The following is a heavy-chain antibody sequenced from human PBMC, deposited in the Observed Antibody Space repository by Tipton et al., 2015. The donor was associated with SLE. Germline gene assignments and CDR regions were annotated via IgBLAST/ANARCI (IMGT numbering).Heavy chain of an antibody. CDR1: GFTFSDHY. CDR3: TRDPGYCSSSSCPRGFDY. J-gene: IGHJ4*02. V-gene: IGHV3-72*01. D-gene: IGHD2-2*01. CDR2: TRNKANSYTT. Sequence: LSLTCAASGFTFSDHYMDWVRQAPGKGLEWVGRTRNKANSYTTEYAASVKGRFTISRDDSKNSLYLQMNSLKTEDTAVYYCTRDPGYCSSSSCPRGFDYWGQGTLVTVSS.